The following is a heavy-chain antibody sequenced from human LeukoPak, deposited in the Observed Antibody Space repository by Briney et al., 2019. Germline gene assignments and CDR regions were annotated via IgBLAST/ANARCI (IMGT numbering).Heavy chain of an antibody. V-gene: IGHV1-18*01. CDR2: ISGYNGNT. Sequence: APVKVSCKASGYTFTNYGISWVRQAPGQGLDWMGWISGYNGNTNYAQKLQGRLTMTTDTSTSTAYIELRGLRSDDTAVYYCARDLAWGSEYDSRTSAWLDSWGQGTLVTVSS. CDR1: GYTFTNYG. D-gene: IGHD3-22*01. J-gene: IGHJ5*01. CDR3: ARDLAWGSEYDSRTSAWLDS.